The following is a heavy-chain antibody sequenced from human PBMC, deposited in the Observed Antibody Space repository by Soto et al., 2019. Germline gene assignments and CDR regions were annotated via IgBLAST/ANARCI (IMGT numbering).Heavy chain of an antibody. V-gene: IGHV3-30*03. CDR3: ARDGGAAMGLYYYYAMDV. D-gene: IGHD5-18*01. CDR2: ISYDGSNK. J-gene: IGHJ6*02. CDR1: GFTFSSYG. Sequence: GGSLRLSCAASGFTFSSYGMHWVRQAPGKGLEWVAVISYDGSNKYYADSVRGRFTISRDNSKNTLYLQMNSLRAEDTAVYYCARDGGAAMGLYYYYAMDVWGQGTTVTVSS.